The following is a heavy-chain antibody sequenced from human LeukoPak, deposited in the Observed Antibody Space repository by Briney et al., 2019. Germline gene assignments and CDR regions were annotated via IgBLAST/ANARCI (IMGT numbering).Heavy chain of an antibody. V-gene: IGHV3-11*01. Sequence: PGGSLRLSCAASGFTFSDYYMSWIRQAPGKGLEWVSYISSSGSTIYYADSVRGRFTISRDNAKNSLYLQMNSLRAEDTAVYYCARDFRKWLGEYYFDYWGQGTLVTVSS. J-gene: IGHJ4*02. D-gene: IGHD3-16*01. CDR3: ARDFRKWLGEYYFDY. CDR1: GFTFSDYY. CDR2: ISSSGSTI.